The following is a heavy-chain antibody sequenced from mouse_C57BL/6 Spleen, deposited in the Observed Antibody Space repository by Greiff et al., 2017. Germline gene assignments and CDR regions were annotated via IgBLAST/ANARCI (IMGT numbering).Heavy chain of an antibody. D-gene: IGHD2-3*01. Sequence: QVQLQQSGAELVRPGTSVKVSCKASGYAFTNYLIEWVKQRPGQGLEWIGVINPGSGGTNYNEKFKGKATLTADKSSSTAYMQLSSLTSEDSAVYFCARRRADGYCEGYYFDYWGQGTTLTVSS. CDR1: GYAFTNYL. V-gene: IGHV1-54*01. CDR2: INPGSGGT. CDR3: ARRRADGYCEGYYFDY. J-gene: IGHJ2*01.